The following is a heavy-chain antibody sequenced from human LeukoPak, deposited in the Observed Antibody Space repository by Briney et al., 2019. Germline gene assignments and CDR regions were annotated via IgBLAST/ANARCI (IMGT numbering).Heavy chain of an antibody. CDR3: ARGGVGATISWFDP. CDR1: GFTFSSYA. V-gene: IGHV3-30*04. D-gene: IGHD1-26*01. CDR2: ISYDGSNK. J-gene: IGHJ5*02. Sequence: GGSLRLSCAASGFTFSSYAMHWVRQAPGKGLEWVAVISYDGSNKYYADSVKGRFTISRDNAKNSLYLQMNSLRAEDTAVYYCARGGVGATISWFDPWGQGTLVTVSS.